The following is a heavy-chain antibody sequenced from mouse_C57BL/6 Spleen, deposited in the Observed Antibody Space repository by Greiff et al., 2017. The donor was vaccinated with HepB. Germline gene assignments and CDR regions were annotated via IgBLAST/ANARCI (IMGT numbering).Heavy chain of an antibody. CDR1: GFTFSSYA. CDR3: TRDRYGNYIDY. CDR2: ISSGGDYI. J-gene: IGHJ2*01. V-gene: IGHV5-9-1*02. Sequence: EVQLVQSGDGLVKPGASLKLSCAASGFTFSSYAMSWVRQTPEKRLEWVAYISSGGDYIYYEDTVKGRFTISRDNARNTPYLQLSSLKSDDTAMYYCTRDRYGNYIDYWGQGTTLTVSS. D-gene: IGHD2-14*01.